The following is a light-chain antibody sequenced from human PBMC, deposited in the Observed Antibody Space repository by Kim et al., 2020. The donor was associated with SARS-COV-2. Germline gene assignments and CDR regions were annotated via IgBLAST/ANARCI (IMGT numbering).Light chain of an antibody. J-gene: IGKJ2*03. CDR1: QSLVDTDGNTY. Sequence: QSASFYCRSSQSLVDTDGNTYLNWCQQRPGHSPRRLIYKVSNRDSGVPDRFSGGGSGTVFTLKISRVEAADVGVYYCMQGTQWPYSFGQGTKLEI. V-gene: IGKV2-30*01. CDR3: MQGTQWPYS. CDR2: KVS.